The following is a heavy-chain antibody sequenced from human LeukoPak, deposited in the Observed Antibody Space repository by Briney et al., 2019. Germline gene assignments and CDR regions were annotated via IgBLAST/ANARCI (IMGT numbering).Heavy chain of an antibody. J-gene: IGHJ6*03. V-gene: IGHV4-61*02. D-gene: IGHD3-16*01. Sequence: PSETLSLTCTVSGGSISSGSYYWSWIRQPAGKGLEWIGRIYTSGSTNYNPSLKSRVTISVDTSKNEFSLKRSSVTSADTAVYYCARISLGSVRYYYYMDVWGKGTTVTVSS. CDR2: IYTSGST. CDR1: GGSISSGSYY. CDR3: ARISLGSVRYYYYMDV.